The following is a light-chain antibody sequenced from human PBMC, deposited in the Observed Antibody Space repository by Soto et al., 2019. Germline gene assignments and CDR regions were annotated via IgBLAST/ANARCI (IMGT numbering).Light chain of an antibody. CDR1: QSVSTY. CDR3: QQRSNWPPP. J-gene: IGKJ4*01. CDR2: DAS. V-gene: IGKV3-11*01. Sequence: EIVLTQSPATLSLSPGERATLSCRASQSVSTYLAWYQQKLGQAPRLLIYDASKRATGIPARFSGSGSGTDFTLTISGLEPEDFAVYYCQQRSNWPPPFGGGTKVEIK.